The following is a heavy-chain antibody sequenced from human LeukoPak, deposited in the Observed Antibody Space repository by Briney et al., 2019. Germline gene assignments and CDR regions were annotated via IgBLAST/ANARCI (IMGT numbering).Heavy chain of an antibody. CDR3: STARAYDSRSFDY. J-gene: IGHJ4*02. D-gene: IGHD5-12*01. CDR1: GYSFTSYW. Sequence: GESLKISCKGSGYSFTSYWISWVRQMPGKGLEWMGRIDPSDSYTNYSPSFQGHVTISADKSINTAYLQWASLKASDTAMYYCSTARAYDSRSFDYWGQGTLVTVPS. V-gene: IGHV5-10-1*01. CDR2: IDPSDSYT.